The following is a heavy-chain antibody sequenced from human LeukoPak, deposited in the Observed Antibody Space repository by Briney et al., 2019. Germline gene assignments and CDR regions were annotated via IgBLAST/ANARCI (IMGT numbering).Heavy chain of an antibody. CDR1: GFTVSSNY. CDR2: ISGTGVTA. V-gene: IGHV3-23*01. CDR3: AKDQRFGDLDDY. J-gene: IGHJ4*02. Sequence: PGGSLRLSCAASGFTVSSNYMSWVRQAPGKGLEWVSSISGTGVTAYYADSVKGRFAISRDNSKNTLYLQMSSLRAEDTALYYCAKDQRFGDLDDYRGQGTLVTVSS. D-gene: IGHD3-10*01.